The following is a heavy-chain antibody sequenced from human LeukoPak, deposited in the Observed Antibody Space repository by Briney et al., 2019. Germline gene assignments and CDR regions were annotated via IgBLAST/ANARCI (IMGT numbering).Heavy chain of an antibody. V-gene: IGHV4-4*07. CDR2: IYTSGST. D-gene: IGHD3-9*01. CDR1: GGSISSYY. J-gene: IGHJ5*02. Sequence: SETLSLTCTVSGGSISSYYWSWIRQPPGKGLEWIGRIYTSGSTNYNPSLKSRVTMSVDTSKNQFSLKLSSVTAADTAVYYCARDKGLRYFDWLGVFDPWGQGTLVTVSS. CDR3: ARDKGLRYFDWLGVFDP.